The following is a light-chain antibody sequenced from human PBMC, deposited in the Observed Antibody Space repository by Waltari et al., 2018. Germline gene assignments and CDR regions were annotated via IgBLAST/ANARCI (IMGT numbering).Light chain of an antibody. Sequence: EILLTQSPVTLSVSPGERATLSCKASQSVRSYLAWYQQKPGQAPRHLIYYASNRANGIPARFSGSGSGTDFTLTISNVEPEDFAVYYCQQRHDWPLNFGGGTKLEIK. J-gene: IGKJ4*01. CDR1: QSVRSY. CDR2: YAS. CDR3: QQRHDWPLN. V-gene: IGKV3-11*01.